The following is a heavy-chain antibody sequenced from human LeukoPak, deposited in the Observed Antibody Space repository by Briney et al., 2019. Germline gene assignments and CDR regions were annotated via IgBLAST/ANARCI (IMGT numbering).Heavy chain of an antibody. CDR3: ASSDFWSGY. CDR1: GLTFSSYW. V-gene: IGHV3-7*01. J-gene: IGHJ4*02. Sequence: GGSLRLSCAASGLTFSSYWMSWVRQAPGKGLERVANIKQDGSEKYYVDSVKGRFTISRDNAKNSLYLQMNSLRAEDTAVYYCASSDFWSGYWGQGTLVTVSS. D-gene: IGHD3-3*01. CDR2: IKQDGSEK.